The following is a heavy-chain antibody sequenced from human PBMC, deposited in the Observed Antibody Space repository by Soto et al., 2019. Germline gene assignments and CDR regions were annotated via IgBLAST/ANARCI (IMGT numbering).Heavy chain of an antibody. CDR3: ARDSGLDRPFDY. CDR2: ISSSSSYI. Sequence: GGSMRLSCAASGCTFISYSMNWVSKAPGKGLEWVSSISSSSSYIYYADSVKGRFTISRDNAKNSLYLQMNSLRAEDTAVYYYARDSGLDRPFDYWGQGTLVTVSS. J-gene: IGHJ4*02. CDR1: GCTFISYS. V-gene: IGHV3-21*01.